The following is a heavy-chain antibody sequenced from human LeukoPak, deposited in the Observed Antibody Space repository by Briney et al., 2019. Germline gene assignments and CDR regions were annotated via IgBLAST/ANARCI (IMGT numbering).Heavy chain of an antibody. V-gene: IGHV3-7*03. Sequence: GSLSLSCEASGFIFNNYWMSWVRQTPGEGLEWVASINHNGNVNYYVDSVKGRFTISRDNAKNSLYLQMSNLRAEDTAVYFCARGGGLDVWGQGATVTVSS. D-gene: IGHD3-16*01. J-gene: IGHJ6*02. CDR1: GFIFNNYW. CDR2: INHNGNVN. CDR3: ARGGGLDV.